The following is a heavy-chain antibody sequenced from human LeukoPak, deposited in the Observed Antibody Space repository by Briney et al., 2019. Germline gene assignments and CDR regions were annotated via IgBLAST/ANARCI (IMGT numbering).Heavy chain of an antibody. V-gene: IGHV3-30-3*01. CDR1: GFTFDTYA. J-gene: IGHJ4*02. Sequence: PGGSLRLSCVAPGFTFDTYAIHWVRQAPGKGLEWVTVISYDGSDKYYADSVKGRFTISRDNSKNTLYLQMNSLRAEDTAVYYCARISYDSSGYYDYWGQGTLVTVSS. D-gene: IGHD3-22*01. CDR3: ARISYDSSGYYDY. CDR2: ISYDGSDK.